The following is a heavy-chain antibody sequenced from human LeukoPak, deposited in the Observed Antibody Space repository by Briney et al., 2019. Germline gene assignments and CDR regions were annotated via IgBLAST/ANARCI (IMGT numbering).Heavy chain of an antibody. J-gene: IGHJ4*02. CDR1: GYTFTSYY. CDR3: ARDGSTGYSYGPTYYFDY. CDR2: ISPSGGST. V-gene: IGHV1-46*01. Sequence: GASVKVSCKASGYTFTSYYMHWVRQAPGQGLEWMGIISPSGGSTSYAQKFQGRVTMTRDTSTSTVYMELSSLRSEDTAVYYCARDGSTGYSYGPTYYFDYWGQGTLVTVSS. D-gene: IGHD5-18*01.